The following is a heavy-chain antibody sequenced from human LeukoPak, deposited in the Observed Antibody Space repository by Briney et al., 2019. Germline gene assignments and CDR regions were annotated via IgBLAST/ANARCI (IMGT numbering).Heavy chain of an antibody. J-gene: IGHJ4*02. D-gene: IGHD1-1*01. CDR1: AFTFGSYQ. CDR2: ISSSGHIT. V-gene: IGHV3-48*03. CDR3: AGDHDPQGILDY. Sequence: PGGSLRLSCTASAFTFGSYQMNWLGQAPGTGLEWLAYISSSGHITYYADSVKGRFAVSRDNAKNSLYLQMDSLRADNTGIDYCAGDHDPQGILDYWGQGTQVIVSS.